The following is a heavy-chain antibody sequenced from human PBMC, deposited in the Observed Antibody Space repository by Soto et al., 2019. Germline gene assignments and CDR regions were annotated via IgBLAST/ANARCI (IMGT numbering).Heavy chain of an antibody. CDR3: ASIKDETWYFDY. J-gene: IGHJ4*02. CDR1: GGSFRGYY. Sequence: SETLSLTCAVYGGSFRGYYWSWIRQPPGKGLEWIGEINHSGSTNYNPSLKSRVTISGDASKNQFSLKLRSVTAADTAVYYCASIKDETWYFDYWGQGTLVTVSS. CDR2: INHSGST. D-gene: IGHD1-20*01. V-gene: IGHV4-34*01.